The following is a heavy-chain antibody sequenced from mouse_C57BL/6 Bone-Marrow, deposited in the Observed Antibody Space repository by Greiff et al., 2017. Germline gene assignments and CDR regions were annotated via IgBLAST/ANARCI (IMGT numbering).Heavy chain of an antibody. CDR2: ISAGDSYT. V-gene: IGHV5-4*01. CDR1: GFTFSSYA. CDR3: DRDLGGDYRGWYCDV. J-gene: IGHJ1*03. Sequence: DVQLVESGGGLVTPGGSLKLSCAASGFTFSSYAMSWVRQTPEQRLEWVATISAGDSYTYYPDNVKGRFTISRDNAKNNLYLQMSHLKSEDTAMYYCDRDLGGDYRGWYCDVWGTGTTVTVSS. D-gene: IGHD2-13*01.